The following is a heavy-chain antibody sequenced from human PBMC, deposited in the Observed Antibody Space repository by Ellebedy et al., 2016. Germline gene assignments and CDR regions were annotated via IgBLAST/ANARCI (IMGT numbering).Heavy chain of an antibody. V-gene: IGHV1-46*01. CDR1: GYTFTSYY. Sequence: ASVKVSXXASGYTFTSYYMHWVRQAPGQGLEWMGIINPSGGSTSYAQKFQGRVTMTRDTSTSTVYMELSSLRSEDTAAYYCARGPYYDILTGYYWLYFDYWGQGTLVTVSS. J-gene: IGHJ4*02. D-gene: IGHD3-9*01. CDR2: INPSGGST. CDR3: ARGPYYDILTGYYWLYFDY.